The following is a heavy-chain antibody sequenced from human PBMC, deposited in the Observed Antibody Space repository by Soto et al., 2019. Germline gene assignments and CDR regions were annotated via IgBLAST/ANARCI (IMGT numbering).Heavy chain of an antibody. CDR1: GGSFSGYY. Sequence: TLSLTCAVYGGSFSGYYWSWIRQPPGKGLEWIGEINHSGSTNYNPSLKSRVTISVDTSKNQFSLKLSSVTAADTAVYYCARGGIVATIPPLYYYYGMDVWGQGTTVTVSS. CDR3: ARGGIVATIPPLYYYYGMDV. CDR2: INHSGST. J-gene: IGHJ6*02. V-gene: IGHV4-34*01. D-gene: IGHD5-12*01.